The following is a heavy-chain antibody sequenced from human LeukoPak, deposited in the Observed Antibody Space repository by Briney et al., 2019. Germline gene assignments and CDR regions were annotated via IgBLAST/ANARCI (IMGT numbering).Heavy chain of an antibody. Sequence: ASVNVSCKASGYTFTSYAMNWVRQAPGQGLEWMGWINTNTGNPTYAQGFAGRFVFSLDTSVSTAYLQISSLKAEDTAVYYCAREDIVVVVAAKNGMDVWGQGTTVTVSS. D-gene: IGHD2-15*01. CDR2: INTNTGNP. CDR1: GYTFTSYA. J-gene: IGHJ6*02. V-gene: IGHV7-4-1*02. CDR3: AREDIVVVVAAKNGMDV.